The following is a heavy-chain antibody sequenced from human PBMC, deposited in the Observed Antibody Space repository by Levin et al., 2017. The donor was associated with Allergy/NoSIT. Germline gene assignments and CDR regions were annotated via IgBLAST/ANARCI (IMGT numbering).Heavy chain of an antibody. CDR2: ISYDGSNK. CDR1: GFTFGSYG. Sequence: PGGSLRLSCAASGFTFGSYGMHWVRQAPGKGLEWVALISYDGSNKWYADSVKGRFTISRDNSENTLYLQMNSLRAEDTAVYYCARDRGIVGATWGLYFDYWGQGTLVTVSS. V-gene: IGHV3-33*01. CDR3: ARDRGIVGATWGLYFDY. D-gene: IGHD1-26*01. J-gene: IGHJ4*02.